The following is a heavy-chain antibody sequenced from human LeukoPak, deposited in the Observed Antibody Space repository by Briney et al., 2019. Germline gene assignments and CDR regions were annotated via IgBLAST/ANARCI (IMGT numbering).Heavy chain of an antibody. Sequence: VKVSCKASGFTFSSSAVQWVRQARGQRLEWIGWIVVGRGHTNYAQNFQERVTIIRDMSTSTAYMELSSLRSEDTAVYYCAADSSRSGAGPFDIWGQGTMVTVSS. CDR3: AADSSRSGAGPFDI. J-gene: IGHJ3*02. D-gene: IGHD2-15*01. V-gene: IGHV1-58*01. CDR1: GFTFSSSA. CDR2: IVVGRGHT.